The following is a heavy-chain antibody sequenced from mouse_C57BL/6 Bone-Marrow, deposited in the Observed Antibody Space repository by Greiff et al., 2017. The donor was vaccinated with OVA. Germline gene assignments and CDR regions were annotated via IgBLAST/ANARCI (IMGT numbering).Heavy chain of an antibody. J-gene: IGHJ1*03. CDR2: INPNNGGT. CDR1: GYTFTDYY. CDR3: ARDYYGSSWYFYV. Sequence: VQLQQSGPELVKPGASVKISCKASGYTFTDYYMNWVKQSHGKSLEWIGDINPNNGGTSYNQKFKGKATLTVDKSSSTAYMELRSLTSEDSAVYYCARDYYGSSWYFYVWATGTTVTVSS. D-gene: IGHD1-1*01. V-gene: IGHV1-26*01.